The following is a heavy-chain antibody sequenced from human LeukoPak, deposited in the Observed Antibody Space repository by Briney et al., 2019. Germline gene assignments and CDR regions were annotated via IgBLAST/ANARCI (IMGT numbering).Heavy chain of an antibody. CDR1: GGSISSGSYY. V-gene: IGHV4-61*02. CDR2: IYTSGST. CDR3: AREDSYFDY. Sequence: SETLSLTXTVSGGSISSGSYYWSWIRQPAGKGLEWIGRIYTSGSTNYNPSLKSRVTISVDTSKNQFSLKLSSVTAADTAVYYCAREDSYFDYWGQGTLVTVSS. J-gene: IGHJ4*02.